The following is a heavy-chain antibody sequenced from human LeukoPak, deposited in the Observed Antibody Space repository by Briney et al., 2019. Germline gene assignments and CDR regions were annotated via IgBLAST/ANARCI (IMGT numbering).Heavy chain of an antibody. V-gene: IGHV3-21*03. J-gene: IGHJ4*02. CDR2: ISSSSSYI. CDR1: GFTFSSYS. D-gene: IGHD6-13*01. CDR3: ARETAAAAVSDY. Sequence: GGSLRLSCAASGFTFSSYSMNWVRQAPGKGLEWVSSISSSSSYIYYADSVKGRFTISRDNAKNSLYLQMNSLRAEDTAVYYCARETAAAAVSDYWGQGTLVTVPS.